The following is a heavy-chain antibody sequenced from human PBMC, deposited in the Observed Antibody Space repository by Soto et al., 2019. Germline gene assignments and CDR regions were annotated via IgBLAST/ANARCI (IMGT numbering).Heavy chain of an antibody. Sequence: SDTLSLTCAVYGGSFSGYYWSWIRQPPGKGLEWIGEINHSGSTNYNPSLKSRVTISVDTSKNQFSLKLSSVTAADTAVYYCARGRERNYYGSGSYYSNPNYYYYYGMDVWGQGTTVTVSS. CDR3: ARGRERNYYGSGSYYSNPNYYYYYGMDV. J-gene: IGHJ6*02. V-gene: IGHV4-34*01. CDR2: INHSGST. D-gene: IGHD3-10*01. CDR1: GGSFSGYY.